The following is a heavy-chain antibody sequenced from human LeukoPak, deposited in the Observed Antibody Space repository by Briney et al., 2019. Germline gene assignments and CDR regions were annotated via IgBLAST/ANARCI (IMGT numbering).Heavy chain of an antibody. V-gene: IGHV4-39*07. Sequence: KTSETLSLTCTVSGGSISSSSYYWGWIRQPPGKGLEWIGSIHYSGSTYYNPSLKSRVTISVDTSKNQFSLKLSSVTAADTAVYYCARGFPGTDYDILTGFQGYYYYYGMDVWGQGTTVTVSS. CDR2: IHYSGST. D-gene: IGHD3-9*01. J-gene: IGHJ6*02. CDR3: ARGFPGTDYDILTGFQGYYYYYGMDV. CDR1: GGSISSSSYY.